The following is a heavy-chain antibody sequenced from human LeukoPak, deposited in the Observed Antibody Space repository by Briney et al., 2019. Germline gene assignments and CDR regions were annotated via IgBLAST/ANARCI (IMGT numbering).Heavy chain of an antibody. CDR2: ISGSGGST. CDR1: GFTFSSYA. Sequence: GGSLRLSCAASGFTFSSYAMSWVRQAPGMGLEWVSAISGSGGSTYYADSVKGRFTISRGNSKNTLYLQMNSLRAEDTAVYYCASFFTRITMIVVVTNYWGQGTLVTVSS. V-gene: IGHV3-23*01. CDR3: ASFFTRITMIVVVTNY. J-gene: IGHJ4*02. D-gene: IGHD3-22*01.